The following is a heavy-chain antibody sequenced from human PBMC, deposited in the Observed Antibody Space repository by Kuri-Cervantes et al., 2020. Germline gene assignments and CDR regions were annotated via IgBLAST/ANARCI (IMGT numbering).Heavy chain of an antibody. J-gene: IGHJ4*02. D-gene: IGHD4-17*01. CDR1: GFTFSSYG. CDR3: AKGSSVTPGLLTD. CDR2: IPYDGSNK. V-gene: IGHV3-30*18. Sequence: GESLKISCAASGFTFSSYGMHWVRQAPGKGLEWVAVIPYDGSNKYYADSVKGRFTISRDNSKNTLYLQMNSLRAEDTAVYYCAKGSSVTPGLLTDWGQGTLVTVSS.